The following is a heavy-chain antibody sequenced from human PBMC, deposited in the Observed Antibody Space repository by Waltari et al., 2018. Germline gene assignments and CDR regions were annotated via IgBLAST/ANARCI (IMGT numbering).Heavy chain of an antibody. Sequence: QVQLVQSGAEVKKPGSSVKVSCKASGGTFSSYAISWVRQAPGQGLEWMGGFIPIFGTANNARKFQGRVTSTADESTSTAYMELSSLRSDDTAVYYCASRPKGSSCPDYWGQGTLVTVSS. CDR2: FIPIFGTA. CDR1: GGTFSSYA. CDR3: ASRPKGSSCPDY. D-gene: IGHD6-13*01. J-gene: IGHJ4*02. V-gene: IGHV1-69*13.